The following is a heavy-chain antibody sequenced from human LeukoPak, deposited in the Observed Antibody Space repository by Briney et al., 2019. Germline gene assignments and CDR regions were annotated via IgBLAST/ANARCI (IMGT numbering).Heavy chain of an antibody. D-gene: IGHD5-18*01. J-gene: IGHJ6*03. CDR3: AKVGLYGYGYEYYMDV. Sequence: PGGSLRLSCAASGFTFSSYWMSWVRQAPGKGLEWVSSISGSGRSTYYADSVKGRFTISRDNSKNTLYLQMNSLRAEDTAVYYCAKVGLYGYGYEYYMDVWGKGTTVTISS. CDR1: GFTFSSYW. V-gene: IGHV3-23*01. CDR2: ISGSGRST.